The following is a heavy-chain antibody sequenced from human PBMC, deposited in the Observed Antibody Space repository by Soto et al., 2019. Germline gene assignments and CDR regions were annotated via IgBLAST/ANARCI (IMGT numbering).Heavy chain of an antibody. Sequence: QVQLVQSGSEVKKSGASVKVSCKASGYTFTGYYIHWVRQAPGQGLEWMGWINPNSGVTMYAQKFQGRVTMTRDTSITTAYMELSSLRSDDTAVYYRARGPKQTPTYSNSWFVPDYWGQGTLVTVSS. V-gene: IGHV1-2*02. CDR1: GYTFTGYY. D-gene: IGHD3-10*01. CDR2: INPNSGVT. CDR3: ARGPKQTPTYSNSWFVPDY. J-gene: IGHJ4*02.